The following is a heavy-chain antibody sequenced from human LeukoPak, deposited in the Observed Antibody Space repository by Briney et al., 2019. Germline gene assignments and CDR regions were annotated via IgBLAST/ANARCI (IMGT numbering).Heavy chain of an antibody. CDR3: ARDSEGAFDY. Sequence: GGSLRLSCAASGNYWMHWVRQAPGKGLVWVSHINSDGSWTSYADSVKGRFTISKDNAKNTVYLQMNSLRAEDTAVYYCARDSEGAFDYWGQGTLVTVSS. J-gene: IGHJ4*02. V-gene: IGHV3-74*01. D-gene: IGHD3-16*01. CDR2: INSDGSWT. CDR1: GNYW.